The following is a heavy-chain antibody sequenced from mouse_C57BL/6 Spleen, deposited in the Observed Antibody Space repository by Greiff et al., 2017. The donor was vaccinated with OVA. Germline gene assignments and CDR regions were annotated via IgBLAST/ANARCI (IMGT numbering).Heavy chain of an antibody. V-gene: IGHV5-9-1*02. CDR1: GFTFSSYA. CDR3: TRDASLGALDY. D-gene: IGHD4-1*01. Sequence: EVMLVESGEGLVKPGGSLKLSCAASGFTFSSYAMSWVRQTPEKRLEWVAYISSGGDYIYYADTVKGRFTISRDNARNTLYLQMSSLTSEDTAWYCCTRDASLGALDYWGQGTTLTVSS. CDR2: ISSGGDYI. J-gene: IGHJ2*01.